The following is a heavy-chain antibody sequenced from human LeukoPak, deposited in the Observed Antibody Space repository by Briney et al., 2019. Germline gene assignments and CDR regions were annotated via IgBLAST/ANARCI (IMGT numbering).Heavy chain of an antibody. J-gene: IGHJ4*02. CDR2: IYYSGST. D-gene: IGHD3-22*01. CDR1: GGSISSGGYY. V-gene: IGHV4-31*03. Sequence: PSETLSLTCTVSGGSISSGGYYWSWIRQHPGKGLEWIGYIYYSGSTYYNPSLKSRVTISVDTSKSQFSLKLSSVTAADTAVYYCASWYYYDSSGYYLNDYWGQGTLVTVSS. CDR3: ASWYYYDSSGYYLNDY.